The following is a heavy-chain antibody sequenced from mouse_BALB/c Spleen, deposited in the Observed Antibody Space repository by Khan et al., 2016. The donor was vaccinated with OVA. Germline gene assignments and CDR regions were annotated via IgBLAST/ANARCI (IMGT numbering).Heavy chain of an antibody. CDR1: GFSLTSYD. V-gene: IGHV2-9-2*01. CDR3: VRAGYNDWFVY. Sequence: QVQLKESGPGLVAPSQSLSITCTVSGFSLTSYDISWIRQPPGKGLEWLGVIWTGGGTNYNSAFMSRLSISKDNSKSQVFLKMNSLQTDDTAIYYCVRAGYNDWFVYWGQGTLVTVSA. D-gene: IGHD1-3*01. J-gene: IGHJ3*01. CDR2: IWTGGGT.